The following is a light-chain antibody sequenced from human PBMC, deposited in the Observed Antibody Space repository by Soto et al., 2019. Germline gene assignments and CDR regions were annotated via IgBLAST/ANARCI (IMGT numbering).Light chain of an antibody. J-gene: IGKJ4*01. CDR3: QQYNNWPPLT. Sequence: EIVMTQSPATLSVSPGERATLSCRASQRLSSNLAWYQQKPGQAPRLLIYGAFTRATGIPARFSGSGSGTEFTLTISSLQSEDFAVYYCQQYNNWPPLTFGGGTKVDNK. CDR2: GAF. V-gene: IGKV3-15*01. CDR1: QRLSSN.